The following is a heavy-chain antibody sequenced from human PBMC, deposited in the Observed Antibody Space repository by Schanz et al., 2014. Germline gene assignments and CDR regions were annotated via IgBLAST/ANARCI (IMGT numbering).Heavy chain of an antibody. Sequence: EVQLVESGGGLVQPGGSLRLSCGGSGFTFSKYWMSWVRQAPGKGLEWVANIKQDGSEKYYVDAVKVRFTISRDNAKNSMYLHMKSLRGEDTAVYYCARDNYYGSGSCAYWGQGTLVTVSS. CDR2: IKQDGSEK. V-gene: IGHV3-7*04. CDR1: GFTFSKYW. D-gene: IGHD3-10*01. J-gene: IGHJ4*02. CDR3: ARDNYYGSGSCAY.